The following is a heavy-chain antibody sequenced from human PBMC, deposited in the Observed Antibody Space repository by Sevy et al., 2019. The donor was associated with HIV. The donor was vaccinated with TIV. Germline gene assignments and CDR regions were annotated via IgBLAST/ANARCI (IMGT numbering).Heavy chain of an antibody. CDR3: ARDINQLLYGGSNYYYGTDV. CDR1: GFTFSTYG. D-gene: IGHD2-2*02. J-gene: IGHJ6*02. CDR2: ISYDGSNK. Sequence: GGSLRLSYAASGFTFSTYGMRWVRQAPGKGLEWVAVISYDGSNKYYGDSVKGRFTIPRDNSKNTLYLQMNSLRAEDTAVYYCARDINQLLYGGSNYYYGTDVWGQGTTVTVSS. V-gene: IGHV3-33*05.